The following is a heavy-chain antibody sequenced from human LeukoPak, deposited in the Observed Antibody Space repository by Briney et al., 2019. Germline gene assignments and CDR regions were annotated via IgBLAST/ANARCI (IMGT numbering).Heavy chain of an antibody. CDR3: AKSVAIYFYYGPDV. V-gene: IGHV3-23*01. CDR2: ISGSGGST. CDR1: GFTFSSYA. Sequence: GGSLRLSCAASGFTFSSYAMSWVRQTPGKGLEWVSAISGSGGSTYYADSVKGRFTISRDNSKNTLFLQMNSLRAEDTAPYYCAKSVAIYFYYGPDVWGQGTTVAVSS. D-gene: IGHD3-3*01. J-gene: IGHJ6*02.